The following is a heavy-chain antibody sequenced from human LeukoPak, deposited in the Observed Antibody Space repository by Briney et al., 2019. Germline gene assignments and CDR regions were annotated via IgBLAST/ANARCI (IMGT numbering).Heavy chain of an antibody. J-gene: IGHJ3*02. V-gene: IGHV1-18*04. CDR1: GYTFTGYY. D-gene: IGHD3-22*01. CDR3: ARVSMIVVVDAFDI. CDR2: INPNSGNT. Sequence: GASVKVSCKASGYTFTGYYMHWVRQAPGQGLEWMGWINPNSGNTNYAQKLQGRVTMTTDTSTSTAYMELRSLRSDDTAVYYCARVSMIVVVDAFDIWGQGTMVTVSS.